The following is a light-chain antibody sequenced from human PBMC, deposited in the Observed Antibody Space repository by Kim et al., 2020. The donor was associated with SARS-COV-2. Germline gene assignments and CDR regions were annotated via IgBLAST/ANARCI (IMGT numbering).Light chain of an antibody. J-gene: IGKJ1*01. CDR1: QSVQNW. CDR2: KAF. CDR3: QQYHTHST. Sequence: DIQVTQSPSILPASVGDTVTITCRASQSVQNWLAWYQKKPGQVPRLLIEKAFHLQSGVPARFSGAISGTEFTLTITTLQPDDFATYYCQQYHTHSTFGQGTKVDIK. V-gene: IGKV1-5*03.